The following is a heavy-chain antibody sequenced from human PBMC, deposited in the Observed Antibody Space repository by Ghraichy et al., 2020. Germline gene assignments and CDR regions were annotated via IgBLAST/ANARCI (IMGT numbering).Heavy chain of an antibody. CDR3: AKETLLDGYTTKFDY. Sequence: GESLNISCAASGFTFSSYAMSWVRQAPGKGLEWVSAISGSGGSTYYADSVKGRFTISRDNSKNTLYLQMNSLRADDTAVYYCAKETLLDGYTTKFDYWGQGTLVTVSS. CDR2: ISGSGGST. CDR1: GFTFSSYA. V-gene: IGHV3-23*01. J-gene: IGHJ4*02. D-gene: IGHD5-24*01.